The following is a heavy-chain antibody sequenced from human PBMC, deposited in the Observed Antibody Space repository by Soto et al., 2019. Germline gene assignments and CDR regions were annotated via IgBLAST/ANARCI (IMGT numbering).Heavy chain of an antibody. CDR3: ARWDGDYGGNSDHYYGMDV. J-gene: IGHJ6*02. Sequence: PGESLKISCEGSGYPFSYFWIAWVRQMPGKGLEWMGIIYPSDSDTRYSPSFQGQVTISADKSISTAYLQWSSLKASDTAMYYCARWDGDYGGNSDHYYGMDVWGQGTTVTVSS. D-gene: IGHD2-21*02. CDR2: IYPSDSDT. V-gene: IGHV5-51*01. CDR1: GYPFSYFW.